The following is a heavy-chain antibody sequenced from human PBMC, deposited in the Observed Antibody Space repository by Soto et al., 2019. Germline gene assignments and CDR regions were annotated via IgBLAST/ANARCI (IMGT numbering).Heavy chain of an antibody. Sequence: EVPLVESGGGLIQPGGSLRLSCAASGFTVSNNYMSWVRQAPEKGLEWVSSIYSGGDTYYADSVKGRFTISRDNSKNTLYLQMNSLTAEDTAEYYCARGIAVAAYYFDCWGQGTLVTVSS. CDR1: GFTVSNNY. V-gene: IGHV3-53*01. D-gene: IGHD6-19*01. J-gene: IGHJ4*02. CDR3: ARGIAVAAYYFDC. CDR2: IYSGGDT.